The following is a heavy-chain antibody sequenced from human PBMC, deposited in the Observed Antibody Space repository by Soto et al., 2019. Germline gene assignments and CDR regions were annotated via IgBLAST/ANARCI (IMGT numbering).Heavy chain of an antibody. D-gene: IGHD6-13*01. V-gene: IGHV1-69*12. CDR3: AREGPYSSSLNWFDP. J-gene: IGHJ5*02. Sequence: QVQLVQSGAEVKKPGSSVKVSCKASGGTFSSYAISWVRQAPGQGLEWMGGIIPIFGTANYAQKFQGRVTSTADESKSTVYMELSSLRSEDTAVYYCAREGPYSSSLNWFDPWGQGTLVTVSS. CDR2: IIPIFGTA. CDR1: GGTFSSYA.